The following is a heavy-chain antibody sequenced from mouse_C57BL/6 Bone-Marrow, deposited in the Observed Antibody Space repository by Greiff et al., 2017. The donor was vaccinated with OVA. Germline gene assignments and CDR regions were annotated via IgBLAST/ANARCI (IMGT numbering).Heavy chain of an antibody. J-gene: IGHJ2*01. D-gene: IGHD1-1*01. CDR1: GFTFNTYA. Sequence: EVQGVESGGGLVQPKGSLKLSCAASGFTFNTYAMHWVRQAPGQGLEWVARIRSKSSNYATYYADSVKDRFTISRDDSQSMLYLQMNNLKTEDTAMYYCVGGRGPVVATNFDYWGQGTTLTVSS. CDR3: VGGRGPVVATNFDY. CDR2: IRSKSSNYAT. V-gene: IGHV10-3*01.